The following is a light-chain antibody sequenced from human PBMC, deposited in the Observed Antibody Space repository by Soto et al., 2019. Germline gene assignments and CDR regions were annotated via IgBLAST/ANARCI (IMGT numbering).Light chain of an antibody. V-gene: IGLV1-40*01. CDR3: QSYDSSPSAVV. CDR1: NSNIGSDYG. CDR2: GNS. J-gene: IGLJ2*01. Sequence: QAVVTQPPSVSGAPGQRVTISCTGTNSNIGSDYGVHWYQQFPGTAPKLLIYGNSNRPSGVPDRFSGSKSGTSASLAITGLQAEDEADYYCQSYDSSPSAVVFGGGTKLTVL.